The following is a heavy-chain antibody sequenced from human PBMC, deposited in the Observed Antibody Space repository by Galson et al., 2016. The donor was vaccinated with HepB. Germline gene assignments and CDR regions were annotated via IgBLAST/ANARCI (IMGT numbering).Heavy chain of an antibody. CDR2: ISASGGRT. Sequence: SLRLSCAASGFPFSSYAMAWVRQAPGKGLEWVSVISASGGRTSYADSVRGRFTLSRDNPKNILYLQMNSLTVEETAIYYCAKAPIPAAAFWGQGTLVTVS. CDR3: AKAPIPAAAF. V-gene: IGHV3-23*01. J-gene: IGHJ4*02. CDR1: GFPFSSYA. D-gene: IGHD2-2*01.